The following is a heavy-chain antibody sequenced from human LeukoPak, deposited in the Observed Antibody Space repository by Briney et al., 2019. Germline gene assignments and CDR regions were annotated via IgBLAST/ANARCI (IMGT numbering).Heavy chain of an antibody. CDR1: GYTFTDYY. Sequence: GASVKVSCKASGYTFTDYYIHWVRQAPGQGLEYMGWVDPSNGGTKYAQKFQGRATMTGDTSIRTAYVELNTLRSDGTAVYYCARGLGVPAGTGNYWGQGTLVTVSS. V-gene: IGHV1-2*02. J-gene: IGHJ4*02. D-gene: IGHD3/OR15-3a*01. CDR2: VDPSNGGT. CDR3: ARGLGVPAGTGNY.